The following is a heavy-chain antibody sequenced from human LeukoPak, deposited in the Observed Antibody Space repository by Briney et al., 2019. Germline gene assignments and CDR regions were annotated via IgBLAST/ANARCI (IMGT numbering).Heavy chain of an antibody. V-gene: IGHV3-20*04. CDR3: AKAIAAVAGYDAFDI. Sequence: PGGSLRLSCAASGFTFDDYGMSWVRQAPGKGLEWVSGINWNGGSTGYADSVKGRFTISRDNAKNSLYLELSGLRPEDTAMYFCAKAIAAVAGYDAFDIWGQGTMVTVSS. CDR1: GFTFDDYG. D-gene: IGHD6-19*01. CDR2: INWNGGST. J-gene: IGHJ3*02.